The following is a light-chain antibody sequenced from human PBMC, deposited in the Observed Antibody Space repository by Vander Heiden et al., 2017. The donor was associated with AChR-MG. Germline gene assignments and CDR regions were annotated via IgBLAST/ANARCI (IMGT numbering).Light chain of an antibody. CDR3: QSYDSSLSVV. CDR1: SSNIGAGYD. Sequence: QSVLTQPPSVSGAPGQSVTISCTGSSSNIGAGYDVHWYQQLPGTAPKLLIYGNSNRPSGVPDRFSGSKSGTSAALAITGLQAEDEADYYCQSYDSSLSVVFGGGTKLTVI. CDR2: GNS. V-gene: IGLV1-40*01. J-gene: IGLJ2*01.